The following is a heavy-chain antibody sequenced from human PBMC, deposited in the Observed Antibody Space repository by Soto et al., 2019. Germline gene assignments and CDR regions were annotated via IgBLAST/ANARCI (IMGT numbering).Heavy chain of an antibody. Sequence: ELQLVESGGGLVRPGGSLRLSCTASGFAFSSFNMNWVRQAPGKGLEWVSSIFTRSSQIYYADSVKGRFTISRDDAKNSLFLQMNSLSVEDTAVHYCARDLLAGQQLVIPWFHPWGQGTLVTVSS. D-gene: IGHD1-26*01. V-gene: IGHV3-21*01. CDR1: GFAFSSFN. CDR2: IFTRSSQI. CDR3: ARDLLAGQQLVIPWFHP. J-gene: IGHJ5*02.